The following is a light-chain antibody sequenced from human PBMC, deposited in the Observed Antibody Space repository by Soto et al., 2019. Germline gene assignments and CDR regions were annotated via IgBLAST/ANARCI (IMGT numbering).Light chain of an antibody. V-gene: IGLV2-11*01. CDR3: CSYAGSYTPRVV. J-gene: IGLJ2*01. CDR2: DVS. CDR1: SSDVGGYNY. Sequence: QSALTQPRSVSGSPGQSVTISCTGTSSDVGGYNYVSWYQQHPGKAPKLMIYDVSKRPSGVPDRFSGSKSGNMASLTISGLQAEDEADYYCCSYAGSYTPRVVFGGGTKLTVL.